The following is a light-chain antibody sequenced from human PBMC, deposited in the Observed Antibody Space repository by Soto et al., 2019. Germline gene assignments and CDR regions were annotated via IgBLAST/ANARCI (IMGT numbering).Light chain of an antibody. CDR3: QQYGRT. CDR2: GAS. CDR1: QSISSSY. Sequence: ELVLTQSPGTLSLSLGERATLSCRASQSISSSYLAWYQQKPGQAPRLLIYGASSRATGIPDRFSGSGSGTDFTLTISRLEPEDFAVYYCQQYGRTFGQGTKV. V-gene: IGKV3-20*01. J-gene: IGKJ1*01.